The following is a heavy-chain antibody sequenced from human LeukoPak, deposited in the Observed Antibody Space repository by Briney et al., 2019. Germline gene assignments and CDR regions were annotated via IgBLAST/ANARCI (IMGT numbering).Heavy chain of an antibody. J-gene: IGHJ5*02. V-gene: IGHV1-46*01. CDR1: GYTFTSYY. D-gene: IGHD2-15*01. CDR2: INPSGGST. Sequence: ASVKVSCKASGYTFTSYYMHWVRQAPGQGLEWMGIINPSGGSTSYAQKFQGRVTMTRDTSTSTVYMELSSLRSEDTAVYYCARDRGSSSLTPHNWFDPWGQGTLVTVSS. CDR3: ARDRGSSSLTPHNWFDP.